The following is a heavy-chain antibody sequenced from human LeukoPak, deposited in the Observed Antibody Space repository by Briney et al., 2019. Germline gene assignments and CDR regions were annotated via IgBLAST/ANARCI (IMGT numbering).Heavy chain of an antibody. J-gene: IGHJ4*02. Sequence: PGGSLRLSCAASGFTFSSYSMNWVRQAPGKGLEWVSSISSGSSYIYYADSVKGRFTISRDNAKNSLYLQMNSLRAEDTAVYYCASWPGNNWNYRGLNYWGQGTLVTVSS. CDR2: ISSGSSYI. CDR3: ASWPGNNWNYRGLNY. D-gene: IGHD1-7*01. V-gene: IGHV3-21*01. CDR1: GFTFSSYS.